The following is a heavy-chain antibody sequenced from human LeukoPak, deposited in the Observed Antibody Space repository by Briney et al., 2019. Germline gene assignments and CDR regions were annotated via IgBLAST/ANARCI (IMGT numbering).Heavy chain of an antibody. CDR1: GYTFTSYG. D-gene: IGHD5-18*01. CDR2: ISAYNGNT. J-gene: IGHJ5*02. Sequence: VASVKVSCKASGYTFTSYGISWVRQAPGQGLEWMGWISAYNGNTNYAQKLQGRVTMTTDTSTSTAYMELRSLRSEDTAVYYCAREIYSYHINWFDPWGQGTLVTVSS. CDR3: AREIYSYHINWFDP. V-gene: IGHV1-18*01.